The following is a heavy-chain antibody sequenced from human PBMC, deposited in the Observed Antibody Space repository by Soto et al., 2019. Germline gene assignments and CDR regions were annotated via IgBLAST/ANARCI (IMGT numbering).Heavy chain of an antibody. D-gene: IGHD6-19*01. CDR2: IYYRGST. CDR1: GASISSGRHY. V-gene: IGHV4-39*02. CDR3: ARLGYSSGWYFFDS. Sequence: QLQLQESGPGLVKSSETLSLTCAVSGASISSGRHYWGWIRQPPGKGMEWIGNIYYRGSTYYNPSLRRRVTVSVDTSKNHFSLRLTSVTAADTAVYYCARLGYSSGWYFFDSWGQGSLVTVSS. J-gene: IGHJ4*02.